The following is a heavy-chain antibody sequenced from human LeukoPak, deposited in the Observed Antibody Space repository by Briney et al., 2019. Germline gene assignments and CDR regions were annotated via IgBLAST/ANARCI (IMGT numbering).Heavy chain of an antibody. J-gene: IGHJ5*02. D-gene: IGHD6-19*01. CDR2: IIPIFGTA. V-gene: IGHV1-69*13. Sequence: GASVKVSCTASGGTFGSYAISWVRQAPGQGLEWMGGIIPIFGTANYAQKFQGRVTITADESTSTAYMELSSLRSEDTAVYYCAKVAVAGQGGWFDPWGQGTLVTVSS. CDR3: AKVAVAGQGGWFDP. CDR1: GGTFGSYA.